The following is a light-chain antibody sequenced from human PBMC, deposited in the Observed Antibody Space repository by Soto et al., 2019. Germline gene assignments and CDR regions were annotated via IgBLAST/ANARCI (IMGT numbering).Light chain of an antibody. CDR2: GDS. CDR3: QSYDSSLSGWL. CDR1: SSNIGAGYN. V-gene: IGLV1-40*01. J-gene: IGLJ3*02. Sequence: QSVLTQPPSVSGAPGQRLTISCTGSSSNIGAGYNVHWYQQVPGTAPKLLIYGDSNRPSGVPDRFSGSKSGTSASLAITGLQAEDEADYYCQSYDSSLSGWLFGGGTKLTVL.